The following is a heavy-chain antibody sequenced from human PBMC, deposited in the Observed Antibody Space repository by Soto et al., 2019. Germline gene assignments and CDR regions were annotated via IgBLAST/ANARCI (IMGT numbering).Heavy chain of an antibody. J-gene: IGHJ4*02. CDR3: AKGKDYFDSSGYSYFDS. D-gene: IGHD3-22*01. CDR1: GFTFSTYA. V-gene: IGHV3-23*01. Sequence: GGSLRLSCSASGFTFSTYAMNWVRQAPGKGLEWVSAISGSGKDASYADSVKGRFTLSRDNSRNTLYLQMNSLRVEDTALYFCAKGKDYFDSSGYSYFDSWGQGT. CDR2: ISGSGKDA.